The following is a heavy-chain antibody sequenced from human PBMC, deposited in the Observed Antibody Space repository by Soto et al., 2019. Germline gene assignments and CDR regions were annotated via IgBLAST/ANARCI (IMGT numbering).Heavy chain of an antibody. CDR2: ISSSSSYI. J-gene: IGHJ1*01. V-gene: IGHV3-21*01. Sequence: GGSLRLSCAASGLTFSSYSMNWVRQAPGKGLEWVSSISSSSSYIYYADSVKGRFTISRDNAKNSRYLQMNSLRAEDTAVYYCARDRYCSGGSCSASGFQHWGQGTLVTVSS. D-gene: IGHD2-15*01. CDR3: ARDRYCSGGSCSASGFQH. CDR1: GLTFSSYS.